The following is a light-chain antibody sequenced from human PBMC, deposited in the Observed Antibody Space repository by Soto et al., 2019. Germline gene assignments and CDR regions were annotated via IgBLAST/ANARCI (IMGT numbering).Light chain of an antibody. CDR2: DVS. J-gene: IGLJ1*01. CDR3: NSYTSSSTYV. CDR1: SSDIGACNY. V-gene: IGLV2-14*03. Sequence: QSVLTQPASVSGSPGQSITISCTGTSSDIGACNYVSWYQHHPGKAPKFIIYDVSNRPSGVSDRFSGSKSGNTASLTISRLQAEDEADYYCNSYTSSSTYVFGTGTKVTVL.